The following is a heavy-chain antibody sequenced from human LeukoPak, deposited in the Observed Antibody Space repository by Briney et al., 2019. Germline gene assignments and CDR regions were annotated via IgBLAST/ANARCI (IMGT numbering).Heavy chain of an antibody. J-gene: IGHJ4*02. D-gene: IGHD1-26*01. V-gene: IGHV1-69*04. CDR1: GGTFSSYA. Sequence: WASVKVSCKASGGTFSSYAISWVRQAPGQGLEWMGRIIPILGIANYAQKFQGRVTMTEDTSTDTAYMELSSLRSEDTAVYYCAMGRYFDYWGQGTLVTVSS. CDR2: IIPILGIA. CDR3: AMGRYFDY.